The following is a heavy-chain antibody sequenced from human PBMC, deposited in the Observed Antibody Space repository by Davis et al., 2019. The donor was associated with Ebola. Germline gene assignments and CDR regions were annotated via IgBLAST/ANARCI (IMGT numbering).Heavy chain of an antibody. D-gene: IGHD6-19*01. CDR1: GFTFSYYY. J-gene: IGHJ4*02. V-gene: IGHV3-11*01. Sequence: GESLKISCAASGFTFSYYYMNWIRQAPGKGLEWVSYLSSSGTTMYYADSVKGRFTISRDHATSSLYLQMSSLRDEDTAVYYCTRDTRSSGWYGDFDSWGQGTLVTVSS. CDR3: TRDTRSSGWYGDFDS. CDR2: LSSSGTTM.